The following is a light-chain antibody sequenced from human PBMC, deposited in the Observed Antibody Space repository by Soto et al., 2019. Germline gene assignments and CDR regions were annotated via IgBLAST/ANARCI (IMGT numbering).Light chain of an antibody. V-gene: IGLV2-8*01. CDR1: SSDVGGYNF. CDR2: EVS. CDR3: TSYAGSNIPVV. Sequence: QSALTQPPSASGSPGQSVTISCTGTSSDVGGYNFVSWYQQHPGKAPKLMIYEVSERPSGVPDRFSGSKSGNTASLTVFGLQADDEADYYCTSYAGSNIPVVFGGGTQLTVL. J-gene: IGLJ2*01.